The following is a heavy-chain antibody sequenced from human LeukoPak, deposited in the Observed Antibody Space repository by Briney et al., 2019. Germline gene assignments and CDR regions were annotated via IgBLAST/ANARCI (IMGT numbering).Heavy chain of an antibody. Sequence: GASVKVSCKASGYTSTSYAMHWVRQAPGQRLEWMGWINAYNGNTNYAQKLQGRVTMTTDTSTSTAYTELRSLRSDDTAVYYCARDPWLSGGSRYDYWGQGTLVTVSS. CDR1: GYTSTSYA. D-gene: IGHD1-26*01. CDR3: ARDPWLSGGSRYDY. J-gene: IGHJ4*02. CDR2: INAYNGNT. V-gene: IGHV1-18*01.